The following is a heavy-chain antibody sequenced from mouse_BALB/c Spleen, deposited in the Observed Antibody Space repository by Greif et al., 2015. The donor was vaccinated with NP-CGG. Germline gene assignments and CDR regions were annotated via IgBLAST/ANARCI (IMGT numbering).Heavy chain of an antibody. CDR1: GFAFSSYD. D-gene: IGHD1-2*01. Sequence: EVQVVESGGGLVKPGGSLKLSCAASGFAFSSYDMSWVRQTPEKRLEWVATISSGGSYTYYPDSVKGRFTISRDNARNTLYLQMSSLRSEDTALYYCARYGYDYYAMDYWGQGTSVTVSS. CDR3: ARYGYDYYAMDY. V-gene: IGHV5-9*02. J-gene: IGHJ4*01. CDR2: ISSGGSYT.